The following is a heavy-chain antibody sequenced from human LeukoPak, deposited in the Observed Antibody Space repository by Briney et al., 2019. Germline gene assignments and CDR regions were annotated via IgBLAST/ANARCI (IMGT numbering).Heavy chain of an antibody. J-gene: IGHJ4*02. CDR3: GRGGSWYPVDY. D-gene: IGHD6-13*01. CDR1: GGSISRYY. Sequence: WETLSLTCTVSGGSISRYYWSWIRQPPGKGLEWIGYIYYNGSTNYNPSLKSRVTISVDTSKNQFSLKLTSVTAADTAVYYCGRGGSWYPVDYCGQGTLVTVSS. V-gene: IGHV4-59*08. CDR2: IYYNGST.